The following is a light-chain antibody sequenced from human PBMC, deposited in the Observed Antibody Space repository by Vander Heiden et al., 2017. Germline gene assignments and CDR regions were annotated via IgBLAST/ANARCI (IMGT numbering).Light chain of an antibody. V-gene: IGKV1-5*03. J-gene: IGKJ2*01. CDR2: KAS. Sequence: DIQMPHSPSTLSGSVGNGVTITCETTQSVSSWLAWYQQKPGKAPKLLIYKASILESGVPSRFSGSGSGTEFTLTIGSLQPDDFATYFCQQYNTYAYTFGQGTKLEI. CDR3: QQYNTYAYT. CDR1: QSVSSW.